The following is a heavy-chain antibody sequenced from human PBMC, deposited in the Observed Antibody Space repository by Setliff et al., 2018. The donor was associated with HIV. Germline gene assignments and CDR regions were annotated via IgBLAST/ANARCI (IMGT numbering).Heavy chain of an antibody. J-gene: IGHJ5*02. D-gene: IGHD3-9*01. CDR1: GYSFTSYW. CDR3: ARAPNSPSYSNIFYADR. V-gene: IGHV5-51*01. Sequence: PGESLKISCKGSGYSFTSYWIGWVRQMPGKGLEWMGIIYPGDSDTRYSPSFQGQVTSSADKSISTAYLQWSSLKASDTAMYFCARAPNSPSYSNIFYADRWGQGTLVTVSS. CDR2: IYPGDSDT.